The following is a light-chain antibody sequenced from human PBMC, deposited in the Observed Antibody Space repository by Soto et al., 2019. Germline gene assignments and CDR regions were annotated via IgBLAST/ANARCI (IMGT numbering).Light chain of an antibody. V-gene: IGLV4-69*01. Sequence: QLVLTQSPSASASLGASVKLTCTLSSGHSNYAIAWHQQQSEKGPRYLMKLNSDGSHSKGDGIPDRFSGSSSGAERYLTISSLQSEDEADYYCQTSGSGIVVFGRGTKLTVL. CDR1: SGHSNYA. CDR2: LNSDGSH. J-gene: IGLJ2*01. CDR3: QTSGSGIVV.